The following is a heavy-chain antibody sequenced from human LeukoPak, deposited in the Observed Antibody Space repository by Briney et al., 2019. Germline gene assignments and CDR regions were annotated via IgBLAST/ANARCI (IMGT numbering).Heavy chain of an antibody. J-gene: IGHJ4*02. CDR2: IYTSGST. Sequence: SQTLSLTCTVSGGSISSGSYYWSWVRQPAGKGLEWIGRIYTSGSTNYNPSLKSRVTISLDTSKNQFSLKLSSVTAADTAVYYCARLAAYDSSGQDYWGQGTLVTVSS. CDR1: GGSISSGSYY. D-gene: IGHD3-22*01. V-gene: IGHV4-61*02. CDR3: ARLAAYDSSGQDY.